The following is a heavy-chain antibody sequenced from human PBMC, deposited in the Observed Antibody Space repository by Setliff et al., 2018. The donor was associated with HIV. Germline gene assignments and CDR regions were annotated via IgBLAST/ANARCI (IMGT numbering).Heavy chain of an antibody. CDR1: GFSFSSYA. CDR3: GRDLDDFDSSGYLYL. J-gene: IGHJ5*02. CDR2: IGGSGGST. D-gene: IGHD3-22*01. Sequence: GGSLRLSCAANGFSFSSYAMSWVRQAPGKGLEWVSGIGGSGGSTYYADSVKGRFTISRDYSKNMVYLQVSSLRAEDSAVYYCGRDLDDFDSSGYLYLWGRGTLVTVSS. V-gene: IGHV3-23*01.